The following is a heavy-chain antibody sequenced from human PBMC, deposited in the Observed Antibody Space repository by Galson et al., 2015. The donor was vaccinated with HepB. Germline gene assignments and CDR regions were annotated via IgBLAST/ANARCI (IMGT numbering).Heavy chain of an antibody. Sequence: SLRLSCAASGFTFSSYSMNWVRQAPGKGLEWVSSISSSSSYIYYADSVKGRFTISRDNAKNSLYLQMNSLRAEDTAVYYCARAGRDGYNYGYYYYYGMDVWGQGTTVTVSS. CDR3: ARAGRDGYNYGYYYYYGMDV. J-gene: IGHJ6*02. D-gene: IGHD5-24*01. CDR1: GFTFSSYS. V-gene: IGHV3-21*01. CDR2: ISSSSSYI.